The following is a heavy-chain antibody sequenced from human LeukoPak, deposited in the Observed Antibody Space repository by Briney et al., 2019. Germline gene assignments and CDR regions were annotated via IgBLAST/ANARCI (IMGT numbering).Heavy chain of an antibody. CDR2: INHSGST. V-gene: IGHV4-34*01. CDR1: SGSFSGYS. D-gene: IGHD6-13*01. J-gene: IGHJ4*02. CDR3: ARGKYSSFDI. Sequence: PSETLSLTCAVYSGSFSGYSWSWIRQPPGKGLEWIGEINHSGSTNYSPSLKSRVTISVDTSSSQFSLQLSSVTPEDTAVYYCARGKYSSFDIWGQGTLVTVSS.